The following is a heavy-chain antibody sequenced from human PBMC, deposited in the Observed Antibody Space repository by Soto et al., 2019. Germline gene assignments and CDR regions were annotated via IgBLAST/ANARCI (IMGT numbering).Heavy chain of an antibody. J-gene: IGHJ4*02. Sequence: EVQLVESGGDLVQRGGSLRLSCVGSGFTFSVYSMNWVRQAPGKGLEWFSYITSDTKTIKYADSGKGRFTISRDNAKNSVYLQMNRLRDEDTAVYYCARSVEGHFDYWGQGPVVTVSS. D-gene: IGHD6-19*01. V-gene: IGHV3-48*02. CDR3: ARSVEGHFDY. CDR2: ITSDTKTI. CDR1: GFTFSVYS.